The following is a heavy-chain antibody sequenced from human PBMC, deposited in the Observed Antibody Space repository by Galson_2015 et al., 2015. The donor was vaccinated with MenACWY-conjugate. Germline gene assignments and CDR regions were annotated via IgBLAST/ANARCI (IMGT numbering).Heavy chain of an antibody. CDR1: GFTFSSYP. CDR3: AREARIYACDI. V-gene: IGHV3-30*01. Sequence: SLRFSCAASGFTFSSYPMHWVRQAPGKGPEWVAVISSEGSNKNYVDSAKGRFTISRDNSKSTVYLQMNAVRAEDTAVYYCAREARIYACDIWGQGTMVTVSS. J-gene: IGHJ3*02. CDR2: ISSEGSNK. D-gene: IGHD2-15*01.